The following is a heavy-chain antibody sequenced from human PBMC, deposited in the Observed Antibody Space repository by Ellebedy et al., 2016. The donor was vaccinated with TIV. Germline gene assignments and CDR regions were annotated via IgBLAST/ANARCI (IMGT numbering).Heavy chain of an antibody. D-gene: IGHD3-3*01. CDR2: IIPILGIA. J-gene: IGHJ4*02. V-gene: IGHV1-69*04. CDR3: ARDGRADRITIFGVVTLN. CDR1: GGTFSSYA. Sequence: AASVKVSCKASGGTFSSYAISWVRQAPGQGLEWMGRIIPILGIANYAQKFQGRVTITADKSTSTAYMELSSLRSEDTAVYYCARDGRADRITIFGVVTLNWGQGTLVTVSS.